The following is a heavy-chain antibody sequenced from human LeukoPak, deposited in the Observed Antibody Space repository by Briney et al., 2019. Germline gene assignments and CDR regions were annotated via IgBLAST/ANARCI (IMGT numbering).Heavy chain of an antibody. V-gene: IGHV1-69*13. CDR3: ARGEMATIPYFDY. Sequence: GASVKVSCKASGGTFSSYAISWVRQAPGQGLEWMGGIIPIFGTANYAQKFQGRVTITADESTSTAYMELSSLRSEDTAVYYCARGEMATIPYFDYWGQGTLVTVSS. J-gene: IGHJ4*02. CDR2: IIPIFGTA. CDR1: GGTFSSYA. D-gene: IGHD5-24*01.